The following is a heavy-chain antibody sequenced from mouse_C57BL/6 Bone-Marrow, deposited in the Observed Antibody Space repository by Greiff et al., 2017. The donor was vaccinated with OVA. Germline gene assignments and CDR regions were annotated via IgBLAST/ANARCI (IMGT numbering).Heavy chain of an antibody. Sequence: EVHLVESGGGLVKPGGSLKLSCAASGFPFSSYAMSWVRQTPEKRLEWVATISDGGSYTYYPDNVKGRFTISRDNAKNNLYLQMSHLKSEDTAMYYCARLGRPWGQGTSVTVSS. J-gene: IGHJ4*01. CDR3: ARLGRP. CDR2: ISDGGSYT. V-gene: IGHV5-4*01. D-gene: IGHD4-1*01. CDR1: GFPFSSYA.